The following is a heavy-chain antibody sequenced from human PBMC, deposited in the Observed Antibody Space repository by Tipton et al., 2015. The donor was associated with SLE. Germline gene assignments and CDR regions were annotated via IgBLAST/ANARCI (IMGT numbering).Heavy chain of an antibody. V-gene: IGHV4-34*01. J-gene: IGHJ2*01. CDR3: ARDISGWLDL. CDR1: GGSFSGYY. CDR2: INHSGST. Sequence: TLSLTCAVYGGSFSGYYWSWIRQPPGKGLEWIGEINHSGSTNYNPSLKSRVTISVDTSKNQFSLKLSSVTAADTAVYYCARDISGWLDLWGRGTLVTASS. D-gene: IGHD6-19*01.